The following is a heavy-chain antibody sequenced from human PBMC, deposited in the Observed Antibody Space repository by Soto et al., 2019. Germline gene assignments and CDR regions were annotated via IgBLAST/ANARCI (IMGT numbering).Heavy chain of an antibody. J-gene: IGHJ6*02. CDR2: INAGNGNT. Sequence: ASVKVSCKASGYTFTSYAMHWVRQAPGQRLEWMGWINAGNGNTKYSQKFQGRVTITRDTSARPAYMELSSLRSEETAVYYWARDRSRTPPPNGMDVWGQGTTVTVSS. CDR3: ARDRSRTPPPNGMDV. V-gene: IGHV1-3*01. CDR1: GYTFTSYA.